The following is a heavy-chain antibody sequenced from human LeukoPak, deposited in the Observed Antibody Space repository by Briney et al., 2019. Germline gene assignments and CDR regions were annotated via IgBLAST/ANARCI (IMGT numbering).Heavy chain of an antibody. D-gene: IGHD2-2*01. J-gene: IGHJ4*02. CDR1: GYTFTSYY. Sequence: ASVKVSCKASGYTFTSYYMHWVRQAPGQGLEWMGIINPSGGSTSYAQKFQGRVTMTRDTSTSTVYMELSSLRSEDTAVHYCARDLYCSSTSCYLFDYWGQGTLVTVSS. CDR3: ARDLYCSSTSCYLFDY. CDR2: INPSGGST. V-gene: IGHV1-46*03.